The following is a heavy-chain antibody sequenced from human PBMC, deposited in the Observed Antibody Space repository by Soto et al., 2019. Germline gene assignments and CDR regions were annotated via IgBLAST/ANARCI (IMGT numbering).Heavy chain of an antibody. Sequence: GGSLRLSCAASGFTFSSYAMHWVRQAPGKGLEWVAVISYDGSNKYYADSVKGRFTISRDNSKNTLYLQMNSLRAEDTAVYYCARSLGRGQLRYWYFDLWGRGTLVTVSS. D-gene: IGHD3-10*01. V-gene: IGHV3-30-3*01. CDR1: GFTFSSYA. CDR2: ISYDGSNK. J-gene: IGHJ2*01. CDR3: ARSLGRGQLRYWYFDL.